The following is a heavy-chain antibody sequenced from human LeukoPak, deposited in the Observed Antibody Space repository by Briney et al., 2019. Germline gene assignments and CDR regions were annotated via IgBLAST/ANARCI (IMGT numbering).Heavy chain of an antibody. Sequence: GGSLRLSCAASGFNFKDYDMTWVRQAPGKGLEWVASISASGVSTNYADSVRGRFTISRDNSNRVVYLRTNSLRTEDTAVYYCARSINYSNYPLDYWGQGTRVIVSS. J-gene: IGHJ4*02. D-gene: IGHD4-11*01. V-gene: IGHV3-23*01. CDR1: GFNFKDYD. CDR3: ARSINYSNYPLDY. CDR2: ISASGVST.